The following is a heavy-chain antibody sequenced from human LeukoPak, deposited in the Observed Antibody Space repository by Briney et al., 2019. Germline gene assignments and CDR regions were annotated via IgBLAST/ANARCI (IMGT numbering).Heavy chain of an antibody. CDR2: VYPGDSDT. D-gene: IGHD2-2*01. CDR1: GYSFSDYW. CDR3: VRHRGVASTFCPLYY. J-gene: IGHJ4*02. Sequence: GESLKISCKGSGYSFSDYWIGWVRQVPGKGLDWMGIVYPGDSDTRYSPSFQGQVTITADKSISIAYLQWSSLKASDTAIYYCVRHRGVASTFCPLYYWGQGTHVTVAS. V-gene: IGHV5-51*01.